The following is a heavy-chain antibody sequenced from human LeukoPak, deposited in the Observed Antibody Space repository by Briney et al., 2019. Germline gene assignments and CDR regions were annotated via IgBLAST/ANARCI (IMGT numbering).Heavy chain of an antibody. CDR2: ISSSSGTI. CDR3: ARDPWSGYSCFGY. J-gene: IGHJ4*02. V-gene: IGHV3-48*01. D-gene: IGHD3-3*01. CDR1: GFTFRNAS. Sequence: GGSLRLSCAASGFTFRNASMSWVRQAPGKGLEWVSYISSSSGTIYFADSVKGRFSISRDNAKNSLYLQMNSLRAEDTAVYYCARDPWSGYSCFGYWGRGTLVTVSS.